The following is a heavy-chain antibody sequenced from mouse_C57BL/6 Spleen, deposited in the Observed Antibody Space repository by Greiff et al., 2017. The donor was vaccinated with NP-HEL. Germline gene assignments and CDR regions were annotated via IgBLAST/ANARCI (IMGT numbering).Heavy chain of an antibody. CDR3: ARRIGVDYGSSLDY. CDR1: GYTFTSYD. CDR2: IYPRDGST. D-gene: IGHD1-1*01. J-gene: IGHJ2*01. Sequence: VQLQQSGPELVKPGASVKLSCKASGYTFTSYDINWVKQRPGQGLEWIGWIYPRDGSTKYNEKFKGKATLTVDTSSSTAYMELHSLTSEDSAVYFWARRIGVDYGSSLDYWGQGTTLTVSS. V-gene: IGHV1-85*01.